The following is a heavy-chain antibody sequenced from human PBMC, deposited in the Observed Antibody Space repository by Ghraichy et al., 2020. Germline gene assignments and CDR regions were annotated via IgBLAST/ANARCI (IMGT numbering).Heavy chain of an antibody. J-gene: IGHJ5*02. D-gene: IGHD6-19*01. Sequence: GGSLRLSCAASGFTFSDYEMNWVRQAPGKGLEWVSYISETGSVVYYAGAVKGRFTISRDNAKNSLYLQMNSLRADDTAVYYCMRDRHSSGWYGWFDPWGQGTLVTVSS. V-gene: IGHV3-48*03. CDR3: MRDRHSSGWYGWFDP. CDR2: ISETGSVV. CDR1: GFTFSDYE.